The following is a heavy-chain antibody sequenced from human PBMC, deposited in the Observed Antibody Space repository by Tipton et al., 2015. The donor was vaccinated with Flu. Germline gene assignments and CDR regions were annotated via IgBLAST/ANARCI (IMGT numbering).Heavy chain of an antibody. Sequence: QSGAEVKKPGSSVKVSCKASGGTFNTYSITWVRQAPGQGLEWMGGVNPFFGPPQYAQKFQDRLTIDADDSTSTAYMELRSLSSEDTAVYFCARDRSPGLERLDYYYMDVWGEGTTVIVSS. CDR2: VNPFFGPP. V-gene: IGHV1-69*01. D-gene: IGHD2-21*01. J-gene: IGHJ6*03. CDR3: ARDRSPGLERLDYYYMDV. CDR1: GGTFNTYS.